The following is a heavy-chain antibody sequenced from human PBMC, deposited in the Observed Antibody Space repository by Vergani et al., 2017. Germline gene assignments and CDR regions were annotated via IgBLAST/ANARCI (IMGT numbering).Heavy chain of an antibody. CDR1: GYTLTSYG. D-gene: IGHD6-6*01. CDR3: AREGLRYSSSHRYYYYMDV. J-gene: IGHJ6*03. CDR2: ISAYNGNT. Sequence: QVQLVQSGAEVKKPGASVKVSCKASGYTLTSYGISWVRQAPGQGLEWMGWISAYNGNTNYAQKLQGRVTMTTDTSTSTAYMELRSLRSDDTAVYYCAREGLRYSSSHRYYYYMDVWGKGTTVTVSS. V-gene: IGHV1-18*04.